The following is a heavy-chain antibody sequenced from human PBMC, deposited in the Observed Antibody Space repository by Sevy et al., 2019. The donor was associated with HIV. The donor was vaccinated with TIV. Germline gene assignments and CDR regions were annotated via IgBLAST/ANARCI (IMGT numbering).Heavy chain of an antibody. CDR3: VREGVGGYSYSLDC. Sequence: GGSLRLSCAASGFTFSVYWMSWVRQAPGKGLEWVATMKEDGSDKDYVYSVKGRFTISRDNAKNSLYLQMNSLGAEDTAVYYCVREGVGGYSYSLDCWGQGTLVTVSS. CDR1: GFTFSVYW. V-gene: IGHV3-7*01. J-gene: IGHJ4*02. CDR2: MKEDGSDK. D-gene: IGHD5-18*01.